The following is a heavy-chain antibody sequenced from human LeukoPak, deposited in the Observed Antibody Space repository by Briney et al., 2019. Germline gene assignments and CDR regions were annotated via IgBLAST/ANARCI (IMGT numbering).Heavy chain of an antibody. V-gene: IGHV3-11*04. J-gene: IGHJ4*02. CDR2: LTSGGVSA. D-gene: IGHD5-18*01. CDR1: GFTLSDYS. CDR3: ASSLNTVMVSPYYLEY. Sequence: GGSLRLSCAASGFTLSDYSMTWVRQAPGQGREWISFLTSGGVSAFYADSVRDRFTVSRDDARNSLSLYMNTLRADDTAVYYCASSLNTVMVSPYYLEYWGRGTLVTVSS.